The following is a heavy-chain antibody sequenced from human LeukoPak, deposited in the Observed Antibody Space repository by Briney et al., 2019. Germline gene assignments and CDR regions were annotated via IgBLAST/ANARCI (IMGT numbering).Heavy chain of an antibody. CDR3: ARVYYSSSYDYWYFDL. V-gene: IGHV1-2*02. CDR2: INPNSGGT. Sequence: GASVKVSCKASGYTFTGYYMHWVRQAPGQGLEWMGWINPNSGGTNYAQNFQGRVTMTRDTSISTAYMELSRLRSDDTAVYYCARVYYSSSYDYWYFDLWGRGTLVTVSS. J-gene: IGHJ2*01. D-gene: IGHD6-13*01. CDR1: GYTFTGYY.